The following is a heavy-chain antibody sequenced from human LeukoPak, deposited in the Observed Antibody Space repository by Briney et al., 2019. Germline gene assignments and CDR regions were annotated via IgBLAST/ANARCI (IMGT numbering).Heavy chain of an antibody. CDR1: GGSISSYY. CDR3: AGELGSSCYDY. D-gene: IGHD6-13*01. Sequence: SETLSLTCTVSGGSISSYYWSWIRQPPGKGLEWIGYIYYSGSTNYNPSLKSRVTISVDTSKNQFSLKLSSVTAADTAVYYCAGELGSSCYDYWGQGTLVTVSS. V-gene: IGHV4-59*01. J-gene: IGHJ4*02. CDR2: IYYSGST.